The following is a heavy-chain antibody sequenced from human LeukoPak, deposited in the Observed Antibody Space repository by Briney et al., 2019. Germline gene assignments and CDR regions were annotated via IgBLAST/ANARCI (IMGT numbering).Heavy chain of an antibody. J-gene: IGHJ5*02. V-gene: IGHV1-18*01. CDR1: GYTFTSYG. CDR3: ARRGFSGYSSSWYDH. CDR2: ISAYNGNT. D-gene: IGHD5-12*01. Sequence: ASVKVSCKASGYTFTSYGISWVRQAPGQGLEWMGWISAYNGNTNYAQKLQGRVTMTTDTSTSTAYMELRSLRSDDTAVYYRARRGFSGYSSSWYDHWGQGTLVTVSS.